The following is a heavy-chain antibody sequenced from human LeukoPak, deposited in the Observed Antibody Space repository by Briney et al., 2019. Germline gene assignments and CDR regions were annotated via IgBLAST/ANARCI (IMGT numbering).Heavy chain of an antibody. Sequence: GGSLRLSCATSGFTFTTFWMHWVRQAPGKGLVWVSRINHDGSSTNYADSVKGRFTISRDNAKNTLYLQMNSLRAEDTAVYYCASPPAGYYYGSGSYLNIFDYWGQGTLVTVSS. V-gene: IGHV3-74*01. D-gene: IGHD3-10*01. J-gene: IGHJ4*02. CDR3: ASPPAGYYYGSGSYLNIFDY. CDR2: INHDGSST. CDR1: GFTFTTFW.